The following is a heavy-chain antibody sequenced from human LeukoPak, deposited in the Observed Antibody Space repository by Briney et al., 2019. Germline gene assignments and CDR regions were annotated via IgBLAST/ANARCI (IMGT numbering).Heavy chain of an antibody. D-gene: IGHD5-24*01. Sequence: GGSLRLSCGASGFTFSSYWMHCVRQAPGKGLVWVSRINIAGSSTIYADSVKGRFTISRDNAKNTLYLQMNSLRAEDTAVYYCARGGMANAPREHYYYGLDVWGQGTTVTVSS. CDR3: ARGGMANAPREHYYYGLDV. J-gene: IGHJ6*02. CDR2: INIAGSST. CDR1: GFTFSSYW. V-gene: IGHV3-74*01.